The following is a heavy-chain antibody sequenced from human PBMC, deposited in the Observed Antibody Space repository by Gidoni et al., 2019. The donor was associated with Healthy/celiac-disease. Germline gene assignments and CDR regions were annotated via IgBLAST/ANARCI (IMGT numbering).Heavy chain of an antibody. CDR2: IWYDGSNK. V-gene: IGHV3-33*01. CDR1: GFTFIGYG. D-gene: IGHD3-22*01. CDR3: ARDRNYYDSSGLIDY. J-gene: IGHJ4*02. Sequence: QVQLVESGGGVVQPGRSLRLSCAASGFTFIGYGMHWVRQAPGKGLEWVAVIWYDGSNKYYADSVKGRFTISRDNSKNTLYLQMHSLRAEDTAVYYCARDRNYYDSSGLIDYWGQGTLVTVSS.